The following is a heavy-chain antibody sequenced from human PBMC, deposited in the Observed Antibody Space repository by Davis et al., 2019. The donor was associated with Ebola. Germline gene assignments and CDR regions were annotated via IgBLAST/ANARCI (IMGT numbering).Heavy chain of an antibody. J-gene: IGHJ4*02. V-gene: IGHV6-1*01. D-gene: IGHD6-19*01. Sequence: HSQTPSLTCAISGDSVSGSSGAWNWVRQSPSRGLEWLGRTYYSSKWFNDYAVSVKSRITINPDTSKNQFSLQLSSVTPEDTAVYYCARGWLARGFDHWDQGTLVTVSS. CDR1: GDSVSGSSGA. CDR3: ARGWLARGFDH. CDR2: TYYSSKWFN.